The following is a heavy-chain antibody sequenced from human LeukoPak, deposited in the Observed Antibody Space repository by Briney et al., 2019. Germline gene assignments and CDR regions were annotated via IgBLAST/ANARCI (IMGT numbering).Heavy chain of an antibody. CDR3: ARAFPGGYNYFDY. V-gene: IGHV1-46*01. CDR2: INPSGGNT. J-gene: IGHJ4*02. Sequence: ASVKVSCKASGYTFTSYYMHWVRQAPGQGLEWMGIINPSGGNTSYAQKFQGRATMTRDMSTSTVYMELSSLRSEDTAVYYCARAFPGGYNYFDYWGQGTLVTVSS. CDR1: GYTFTSYY. D-gene: IGHD5-24*01.